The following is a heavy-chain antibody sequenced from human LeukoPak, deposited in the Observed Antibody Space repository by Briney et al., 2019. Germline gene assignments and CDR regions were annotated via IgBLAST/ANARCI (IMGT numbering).Heavy chain of an antibody. CDR1: GFTFSSYW. V-gene: IGHV3-7*01. CDR2: IKEDGSKE. D-gene: IGHD1-20*01. Sequence: GGSLRLSCAASGFTFSSYWMIWVRQAPGKGLEWVAYIKEDGSKEYYVDSVKGRFTISRDNAKNSLYLQMKTVRAEDTALYYCARGVLTGIDYMDVWGKGTTVTVSS. J-gene: IGHJ6*03. CDR3: ARGVLTGIDYMDV.